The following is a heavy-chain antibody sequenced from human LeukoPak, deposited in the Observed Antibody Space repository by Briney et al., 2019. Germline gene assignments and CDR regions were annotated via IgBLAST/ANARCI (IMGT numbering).Heavy chain of an antibody. V-gene: IGHV1-18*01. J-gene: IGHJ4*02. CDR2: ISAYNGNT. D-gene: IGHD1-7*01. CDR3: ARSAWQTTVYFDY. CDR1: GYTFPSYG. Sequence: GASVKVSCKASGYTFPSYGISWVRQPPAQGLEWMGWISAYNGNTNYAQKHQGRVTMTTDTSTSTAYMELRSLRSDDTAVYYCARSAWQTTVYFDYWGQGTLVTVSS.